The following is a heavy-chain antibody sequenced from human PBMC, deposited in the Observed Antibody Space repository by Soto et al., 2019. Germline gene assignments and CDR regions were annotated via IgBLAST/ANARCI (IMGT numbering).Heavy chain of an antibody. J-gene: IGHJ6*02. CDR2: IYYSGST. V-gene: IGHV4-31*03. Sequence: QVQLQESGPGLVKPSQTLSLTCTVSGGSISSGGYFWSWIRQHPGTGLEWIGFIYYSGSTYYNPSLKSRFTISVDTSKNQFSLKLSSVTAADTAVYYCAREGAAPYYYYGMDVLGQGTTVIVSS. CDR1: GGSISSGGYF. D-gene: IGHD6-6*01. CDR3: AREGAAPYYYYGMDV.